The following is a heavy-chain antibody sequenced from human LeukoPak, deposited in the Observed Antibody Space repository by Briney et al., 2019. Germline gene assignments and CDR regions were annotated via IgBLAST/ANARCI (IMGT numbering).Heavy chain of an antibody. J-gene: IGHJ4*02. D-gene: IGHD2/OR15-2a*01. V-gene: IGHV3-64*01. CDR2: ITTNGGST. CDR1: GFTFSTYA. CDR3: ARGYVLLDY. Sequence: GGSLRLSCAASGFTFSTYAMHWVRQTPGKGLEYVSAITTNGGSTYYANSVKGRFTISRDNSKNTLYLQMGSLRAEDMAVYYCARGYVLLDYWGQGTLVTVSS.